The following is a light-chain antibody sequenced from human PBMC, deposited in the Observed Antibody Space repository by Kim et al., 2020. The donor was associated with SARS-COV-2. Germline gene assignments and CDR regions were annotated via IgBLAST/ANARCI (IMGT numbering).Light chain of an antibody. CDR2: GSS. Sequence: PPGEGAIPPSRAGQGVSATYYAWYQQKPGQAPRLLIYGSSSRATGIPDRLRGSGSGTAFTFTIRRRGPEDFEVNNFQQYANAPWTFGEGTQGYIK. CDR3: QQYANAPWT. CDR1: QGVSATY. V-gene: IGKV3-20*01. J-gene: IGKJ1*01.